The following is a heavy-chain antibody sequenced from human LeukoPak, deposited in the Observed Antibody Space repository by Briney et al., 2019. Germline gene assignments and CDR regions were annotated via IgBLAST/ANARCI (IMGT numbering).Heavy chain of an antibody. J-gene: IGHJ4*02. CDR1: GFTFSSYG. V-gene: IGHV3-30*02. Sequence: PGGSLRLSCAASGFTFSSYGMHWVRQAPGKGLEWVAFIRYDGGNKYYADSVKGRFTISRDNSKNTLYLQMNSLRAEDTAVYYCAKDFSGDPYYFDYWGQGTLVTVSS. D-gene: IGHD7-27*01. CDR3: AKDFSGDPYYFDY. CDR2: IRYDGGNK.